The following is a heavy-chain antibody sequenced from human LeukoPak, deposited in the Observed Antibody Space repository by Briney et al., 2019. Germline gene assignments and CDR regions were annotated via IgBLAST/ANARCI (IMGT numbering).Heavy chain of an antibody. CDR3: ARGNKSCYDILTGYYTPYFDC. CDR2: MNPNSGNT. J-gene: IGHJ4*02. V-gene: IGHV1-8*03. CDR1: GYTFTSYD. Sequence: ASVKVSCKASGYTFTSYDINWVRQATGQGLEWMGWMNPNSGNTGYAQKFQGRVTITRDTSISTAYMELSRLRSDDTAVYYCARGNKSCYDILTGYYTPYFDCWGQGTLVTASS. D-gene: IGHD3-9*01.